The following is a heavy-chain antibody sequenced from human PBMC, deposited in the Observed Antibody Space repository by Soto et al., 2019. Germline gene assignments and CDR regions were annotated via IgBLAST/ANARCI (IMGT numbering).Heavy chain of an antibody. CDR1: GGSISSGGYY. CDR2: IYYSGST. CDR3: ARARDDYGDYVRPNAFDI. D-gene: IGHD4-17*01. J-gene: IGHJ3*02. V-gene: IGHV4-31*03. Sequence: QVQLQESGPGLVKPSQTLSLTCTVSGGSISSGGYYWSWIRQHPGKGLEWIGYIYYSGSTYYNPSLKRRVTISVDTSKNQFSLKLSSVTAADTDVYYCARARDDYGDYVRPNAFDIWGQGTMVTVSS.